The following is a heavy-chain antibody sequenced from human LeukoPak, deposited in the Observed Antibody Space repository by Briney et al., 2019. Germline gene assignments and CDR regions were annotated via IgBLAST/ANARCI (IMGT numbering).Heavy chain of an antibody. CDR1: GFTFSHYA. J-gene: IGHJ4*02. Sequence: GGSLRLSCEASGFTFSHYAMNWVRQAPGKGLEWVAVISYDGNKKYYADSVEGRFTISRDNSKNTLYLQMNSLRAEDTAVYYCARWKSLKGTFDYWGQGTLVTVSS. D-gene: IGHD1-7*01. CDR3: ARWKSLKGTFDY. V-gene: IGHV3-30*04. CDR2: ISYDGNKK.